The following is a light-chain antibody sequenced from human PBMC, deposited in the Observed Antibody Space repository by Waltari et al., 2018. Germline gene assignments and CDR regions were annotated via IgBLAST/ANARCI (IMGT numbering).Light chain of an antibody. Sequence: DIQKTQSPSSLSASVGDRVTITCRASQSFSNYLNWYQQKPGKAPTLLIYAASILRSGVPSRFSGSGSGTDFTLTISSVQPEDFATYYCQQSYNNPPWTFGQGTKVEI. J-gene: IGKJ1*01. CDR1: QSFSNY. V-gene: IGKV1-39*01. CDR2: AAS. CDR3: QQSYNNPPWT.